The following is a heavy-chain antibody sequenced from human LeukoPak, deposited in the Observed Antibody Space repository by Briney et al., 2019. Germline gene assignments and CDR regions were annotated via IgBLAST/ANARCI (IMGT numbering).Heavy chain of an antibody. V-gene: IGHV1-18*01. Sequence: ASVKVSCKASGYTFTSYGISWVRQAPGQGLEWMGWISAYNGNTNYAQKLQGRVTITADKSTSTAYMELSSLRSEDTAVYYCASLYSSYLWGQGTLVTVSS. CDR3: ASLYSSYL. D-gene: IGHD6-6*01. CDR2: ISAYNGNT. J-gene: IGHJ5*02. CDR1: GYTFTSYG.